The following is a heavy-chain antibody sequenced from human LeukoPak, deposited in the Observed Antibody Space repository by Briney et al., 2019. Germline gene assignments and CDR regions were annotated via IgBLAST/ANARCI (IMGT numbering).Heavy chain of an antibody. CDR1: GYTFTSYY. CDR3: LAAAWRGAFDI. V-gene: IGHV1-46*01. Sequence: ASVKVSCKASGYTFTSYYMHWVRQAPGQGLEWMGIINPSGGSTSYAQKFQGRVTMTRDTSTSTVYMELSSLRSEDTAAYYCLAAAWRGAFDIWGQGTMVTVSS. J-gene: IGHJ3*02. CDR2: INPSGGST. D-gene: IGHD6-13*01.